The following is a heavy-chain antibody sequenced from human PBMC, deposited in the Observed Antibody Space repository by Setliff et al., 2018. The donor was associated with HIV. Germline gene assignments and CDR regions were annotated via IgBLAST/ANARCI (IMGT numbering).Heavy chain of an antibody. V-gene: IGHV4-31*03. D-gene: IGHD6-13*01. J-gene: IGHJ4*02. CDR2: IYYSGST. Sequence: PSETLSLTCTVSGDSLSSDYYYWTWIRQHPEKGLEWIGYIYYSGSTLYNPSLRSRLSMSVDTSKNQFSLKVNSVTAADTAVYYCARHVPRSSRIDYWGQGTLVTVSS. CDR1: GDSLSSDYYY. CDR3: ARHVPRSSRIDY.